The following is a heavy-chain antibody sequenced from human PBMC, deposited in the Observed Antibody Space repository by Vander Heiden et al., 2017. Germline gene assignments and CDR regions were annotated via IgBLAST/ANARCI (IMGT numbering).Heavy chain of an antibody. D-gene: IGHD2-2*01. CDR3: ARYCSSSSCYRLGLARGLDV. Sequence: EVQLVESGGGLVQPGGSLRLSCAASGFPFSSPDMHWVRQVTGKGLEYSSGISSVGDTYYAGSVKGRFTISRENAKNSLYLQMNSLRAGDTAVYYCARYCSSSSCYRLGLARGLDVWGQGTTVTVSS. CDR1: GFPFSSPD. J-gene: IGHJ6*02. V-gene: IGHV3-13*01. CDR2: ISSVGDT.